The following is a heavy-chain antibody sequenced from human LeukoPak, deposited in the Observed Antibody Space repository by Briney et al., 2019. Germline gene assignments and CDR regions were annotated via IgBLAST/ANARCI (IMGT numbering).Heavy chain of an antibody. CDR2: IKQDGSEK. J-gene: IGHJ4*02. V-gene: IGHV3-7*03. D-gene: IGHD3-9*01. CDR1: GFTFSSYW. CDR3: AKDVFELYDIYDH. Sequence: GGSLRLSCAAFGFTFSSYWMSWVRQAPGKGLEWVANIKQDGSEKYYVDSVKGRFTISRDNAKNSLYLQMNSLRAEDTAVYYCAKDVFELYDIYDHWGQGTLVTVSS.